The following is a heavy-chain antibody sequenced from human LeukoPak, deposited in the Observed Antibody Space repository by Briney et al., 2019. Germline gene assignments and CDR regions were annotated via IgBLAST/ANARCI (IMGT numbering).Heavy chain of an antibody. J-gene: IGHJ6*03. CDR3: AKGGSGCSSTSCYRSYYYYYMDV. D-gene: IGHD2-2*01. V-gene: IGHV3-23*01. CDR1: GFTFSSYG. CDR2: ISGSGGST. Sequence: GGSLRLSCAASGFTFSSYGMHWVRQAPGKGLEWVSAISGSGGSTYYADSVKGRFTISRDNSKNTLYLQMNSLRAEDTAVYYCAKGGSGCSSTSCYRSYYYYYMDVWGKGTTVTVSS.